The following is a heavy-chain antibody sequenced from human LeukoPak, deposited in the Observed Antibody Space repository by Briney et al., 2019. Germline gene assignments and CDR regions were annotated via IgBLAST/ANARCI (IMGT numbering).Heavy chain of an antibody. J-gene: IGHJ4*02. Sequence: GGSLRLSCEASGFTVSSKYMAWVRQAPGKGLEWVSVIYSGASAYYADSVKGRFTISRGNSKNTLYLQMDSLRVEDTAVYYCASLGWGDRQGELSLYCNFDYWGQGTLVTVSS. D-gene: IGHD3-16*02. CDR2: IYSGASA. V-gene: IGHV3-53*01. CDR1: GFTVSSKY. CDR3: ASLGWGDRQGELSLYCNFDY.